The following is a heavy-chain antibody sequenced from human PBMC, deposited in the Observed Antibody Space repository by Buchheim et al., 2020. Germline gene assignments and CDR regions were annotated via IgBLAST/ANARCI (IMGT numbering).Heavy chain of an antibody. J-gene: IGHJ4*02. CDR2: IWYDGSNK. V-gene: IGHV3-33*06. CDR3: AKLYCSSTSCSCFDY. D-gene: IGHD2-2*01. Sequence: QVQLVESGGGVVQPGRSLRLSCAASGFTFSSYGMHWVRQAPGKGLEWVAVIWYDGSNKYYADSVKGRFTISRDNSKNTLYLQMNSLRAEDTAVYYCAKLYCSSTSCSCFDYWGQGTL. CDR1: GFTFSSYG.